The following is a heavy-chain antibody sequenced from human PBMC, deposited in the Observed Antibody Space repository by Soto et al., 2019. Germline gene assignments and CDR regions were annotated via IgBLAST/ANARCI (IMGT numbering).Heavy chain of an antibody. J-gene: IGHJ4*02. CDR1: GFSLSTSGVG. D-gene: IGHD3-10*01. CDR2: IYWDDDK. Sequence: QITLKESGPTLVKPTQTLTLTCTFSGFSLSTSGVGVGWIRQPPGKALEWLALIYWDDDKRYSPSLKSRLTITKDTSKNQVVLTMTNMDPVDTATYYCAHTHILDPHTYYYGSGSFQDWGQGTLVTVSS. V-gene: IGHV2-5*02. CDR3: AHTHILDPHTYYYGSGSFQD.